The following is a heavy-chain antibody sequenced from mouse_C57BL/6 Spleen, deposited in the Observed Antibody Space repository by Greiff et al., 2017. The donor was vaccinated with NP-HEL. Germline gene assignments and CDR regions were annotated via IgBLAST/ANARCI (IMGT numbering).Heavy chain of an antibody. CDR1: GYAFSSSW. V-gene: IGHV1-82*01. CDR3: ARDLLREDAMDY. D-gene: IGHD2-4*01. Sequence: LEESGPELVKPGASVKISCKASGYAFSSSWMNWVKQRPGKGLEWIGRIYPGDGDTNYNGKFKGKATLTADKSSSTAYMQLSSLTSEDSAVYFCARDLLREDAMDYWGQGTSVTVSS. CDR2: IYPGDGDT. J-gene: IGHJ4*01.